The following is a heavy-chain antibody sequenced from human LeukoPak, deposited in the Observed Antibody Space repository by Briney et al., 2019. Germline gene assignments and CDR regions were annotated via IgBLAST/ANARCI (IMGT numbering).Heavy chain of an antibody. CDR2: IYYSGRT. CDR3: ARRRYYDGSGYLE. J-gene: IGHJ1*01. V-gene: IGHV4-39*01. D-gene: IGHD3-22*01. Sequence: SETLSLTCSVSGDSISRSDSYWDWIRQPPGKGLQWIGTIYYSGRTYYSPSLKSRVTMSVDTSNNQFSLNLRSVTAADTAVYYYARRRYYDGSGYLEWGQGTLLSVSS. CDR1: GDSISRSDSY.